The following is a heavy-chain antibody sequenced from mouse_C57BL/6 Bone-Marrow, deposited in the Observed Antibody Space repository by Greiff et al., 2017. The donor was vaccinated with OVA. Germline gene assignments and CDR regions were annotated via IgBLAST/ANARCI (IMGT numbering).Heavy chain of an antibody. Sequence: EVKLMESGGGLVQPGGSMKLSCAASGFTFSDAWMDWVRQSPEKGLEWVAEIRNKANNHATYYAESVKGRFTISRDDSKSSVYLQMNSLRAEDTGIYYCTRGGSSGPAWFAYWGQGTLVTVSA. CDR1: GFTFSDAW. J-gene: IGHJ3*01. D-gene: IGHD3-2*02. V-gene: IGHV6-6*01. CDR2: IRNKANNHAT. CDR3: TRGGSSGPAWFAY.